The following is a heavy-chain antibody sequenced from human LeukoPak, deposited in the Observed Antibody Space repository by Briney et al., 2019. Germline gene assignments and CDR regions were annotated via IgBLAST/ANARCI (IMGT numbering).Heavy chain of an antibody. D-gene: IGHD1-1*01. CDR3: AREKGPTGTSDYYYYMDV. CDR1: GGSISSYY. CDR2: IYYSGST. V-gene: IGHV4-59*01. Sequence: SETLSLTCTVSGGSISSYYWSWIRQPPGKGLEWIGYIYYSGSTNYNPSLKSRVTISVDTSKNQFSLKLSSVTAADTAVYYCAREKGPTGTSDYYYYMDVWGKGTTVTVSS. J-gene: IGHJ6*03.